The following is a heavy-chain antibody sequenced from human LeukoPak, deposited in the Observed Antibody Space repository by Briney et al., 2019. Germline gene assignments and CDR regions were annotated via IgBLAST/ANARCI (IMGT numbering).Heavy chain of an antibody. Sequence: GGSLTLSCTASGFTFGDYAMSWVRQAPGKGLEWVGFIRKKGFGGTTEYAASVKGRFTISRDDSKSIAYLQMNSLKTEDTAVYYCTRANCVNGVCYHFDYWGQGTLVTVSS. CDR2: IRKKGFGGTT. D-gene: IGHD2-8*01. J-gene: IGHJ4*02. CDR1: GFTFGDYA. V-gene: IGHV3-49*04. CDR3: TRANCVNGVCYHFDY.